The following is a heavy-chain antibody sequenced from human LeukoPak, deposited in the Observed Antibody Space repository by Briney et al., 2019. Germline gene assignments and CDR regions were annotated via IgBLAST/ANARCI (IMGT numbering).Heavy chain of an antibody. CDR1: GYTFTSYG. Sequence: ASVKVSCKASGYTFTSYGISWVRQAPGQGLEWMGWISAYNGNTNYAQKLQGRVTMTTDTSTSTAYMELRSLRAEDTAVYYCARDPMHSSGYPFDYWGQGTLVTVSS. J-gene: IGHJ4*02. CDR2: ISAYNGNT. CDR3: ARDPMHSSGYPFDY. D-gene: IGHD3-22*01. V-gene: IGHV1-18*01.